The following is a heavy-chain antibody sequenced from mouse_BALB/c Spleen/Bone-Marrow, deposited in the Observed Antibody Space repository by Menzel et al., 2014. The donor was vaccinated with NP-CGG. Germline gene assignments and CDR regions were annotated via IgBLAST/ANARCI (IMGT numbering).Heavy chain of an antibody. Sequence: EVQLQQSGAELVKPGASVKLSCTASGFNIKDTYMHWVKQRPEQGLEWIGRIGPANGNTKYDPKFQGKATITADTSSNTAYLQLSSLTSEDTAVYYCARGYYYGSSSWFAYWGQGTLVTVSA. CDR2: IGPANGNT. CDR1: GFNIKDTY. V-gene: IGHV14-3*02. D-gene: IGHD1-1*01. CDR3: ARGYYYGSSSWFAY. J-gene: IGHJ3*01.